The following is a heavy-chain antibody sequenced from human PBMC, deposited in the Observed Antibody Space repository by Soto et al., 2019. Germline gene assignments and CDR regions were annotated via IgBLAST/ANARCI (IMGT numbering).Heavy chain of an antibody. CDR1: GVTFSGSA. J-gene: IGHJ4*02. D-gene: IGHD5-12*01. Sequence: PXGSLGLSCSASGVTFSGSAMHWVRQASGKGLEWVGRIRSKANSYATAYAASVKGRFTISRDDSENTAYLQMNSLRAEDTAVYYCAKTRGYPYYFDYWGQGSLVTVSS. CDR3: AKTRGYPYYFDY. CDR2: IRSKANSYAT. V-gene: IGHV3-73*01.